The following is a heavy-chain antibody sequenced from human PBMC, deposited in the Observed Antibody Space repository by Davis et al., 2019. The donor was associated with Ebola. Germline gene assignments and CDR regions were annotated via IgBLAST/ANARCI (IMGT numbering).Heavy chain of an antibody. D-gene: IGHD1-20*01. CDR1: GYPFSAYG. Sequence: APVKVSCKTSGYPFSAYGISWVRQAPGQGLEWMGWISADSGNTKYAQNFQGRVTVTTDTSTSTAYMELRSLRSDDTAMYYCARDRYNWNDFDYWGQGTLVTVSS. V-gene: IGHV1-18*01. CDR3: ARDRYNWNDFDY. CDR2: ISADSGNT. J-gene: IGHJ4*02.